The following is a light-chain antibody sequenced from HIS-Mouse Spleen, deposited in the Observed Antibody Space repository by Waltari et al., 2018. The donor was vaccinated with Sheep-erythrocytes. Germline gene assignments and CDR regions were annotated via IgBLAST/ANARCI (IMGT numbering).Light chain of an antibody. CDR2: EVS. CDR3: SLYTSSSTLV. Sequence: QSALTQPPSVSGSPGQSVTIPCPGTSSDVGSFNLVSWYQQPPVTAPKLMIYEVSNRPSGVPDRFSGSKSGNTASLTISGLQAEDEADYYCSLYTSSSTLVFGGGTKLTVL. CDR1: SSDVGSFNL. J-gene: IGLJ2*01. V-gene: IGLV2-18*01.